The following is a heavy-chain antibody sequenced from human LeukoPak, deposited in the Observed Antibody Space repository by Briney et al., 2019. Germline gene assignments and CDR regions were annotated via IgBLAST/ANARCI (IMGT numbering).Heavy chain of an antibody. CDR2: ISYDGSNK. D-gene: IGHD1-1*01. CDR1: GFTFSSYA. V-gene: IGHV3-30*04. J-gene: IGHJ4*02. CDR3: TRGSHTTDY. Sequence: GGSLRLSCEASGFTFSSYAMHWVRQAPGKGLEWVAVISYDGSNKYYADSVKGRFTISRDNAKNSLYLQMNSLRAEDTAVYYCTRGSHTTDYWGQGTLVTVSS.